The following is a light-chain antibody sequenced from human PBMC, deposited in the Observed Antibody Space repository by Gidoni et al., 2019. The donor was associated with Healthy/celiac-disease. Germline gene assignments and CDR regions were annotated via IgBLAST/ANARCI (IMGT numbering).Light chain of an antibody. V-gene: IGKV3-20*01. CDR3: HQYGSSPLT. CDR2: GAS. J-gene: IGKJ4*01. CDR1: QSVSSSY. Sequence: EIVLTQSPGTLSLSPGERAPLSCRASQSVSSSYLAWYQQKPGQAPRLLIYGASSRATGIPDRFSGSESGTDFTLTINRLEPEDSAVYYCHQYGSSPLTFGGGTKVEIK.